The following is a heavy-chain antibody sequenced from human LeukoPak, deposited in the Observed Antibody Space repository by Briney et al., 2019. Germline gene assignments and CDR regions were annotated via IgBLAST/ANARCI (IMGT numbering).Heavy chain of an antibody. V-gene: IGHV3-49*04. Sequence: GRSLRLSCTASGFTFGGYAMSWVRQAPGKGLEWVGFIRSKAYGGTTEYAASMKGRFTISRDDYKKLAYLQMNSRKTEDTAVYYCTRIMYPATQSFEYWGQGTLVTVSS. CDR3: TRIMYPATQSFEY. CDR2: IRSKAYGGTT. J-gene: IGHJ4*02. CDR1: GFTFGGYA. D-gene: IGHD2-2*01.